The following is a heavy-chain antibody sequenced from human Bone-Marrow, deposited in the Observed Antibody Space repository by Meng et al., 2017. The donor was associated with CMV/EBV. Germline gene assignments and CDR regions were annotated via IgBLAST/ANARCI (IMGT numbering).Heavy chain of an antibody. Sequence: SETLSLTCTVSGGSISSYYWSWIRQPPGKGLEWIGEINHSGSTYYNPSLKSRVTISVDTSKNQFSLKLSSVTAADTAVYYCAREHPVTEQIDYWGQGTLVTVSS. V-gene: IGHV4-34*01. D-gene: IGHD4-17*01. CDR3: AREHPVTEQIDY. J-gene: IGHJ4*02. CDR2: INHSGST. CDR1: GGSISSYY.